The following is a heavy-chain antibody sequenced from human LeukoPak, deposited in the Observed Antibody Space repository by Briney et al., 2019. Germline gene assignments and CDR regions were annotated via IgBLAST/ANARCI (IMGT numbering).Heavy chain of an antibody. D-gene: IGHD5-18*01. CDR2: ISSSGSTI. J-gene: IGHJ4*02. CDR3: ARQYSYGSRAFDY. CDR1: GFTFSDSY. Sequence: GGSLRLPCEASGFTFSDSYMNWIRQPPGKGLEWVSYISSSGSTIYYADSVKGRFTISRDNAKNSLYLQMNSLRAEDTAVYYCARQYSYGSRAFDYWGQGTLVTVSS. V-gene: IGHV3-11*01.